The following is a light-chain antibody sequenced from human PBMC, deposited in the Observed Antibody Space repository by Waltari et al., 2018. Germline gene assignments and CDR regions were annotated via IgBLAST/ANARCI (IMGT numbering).Light chain of an antibody. CDR2: WAS. CDR1: QHVLYSTNNKNY. V-gene: IGKV4-1*01. Sequence: DIVMTQSPDSLAVSLGERATINCKSSQHVLYSTNNKNYLACYQQKPGQHPKLLIYWASTRESGVPDRFSGSGSGTDFTLTISRLQAEDVAVYYCQQYYSLPVTFGGGTKVEIK. CDR3: QQYYSLPVT. J-gene: IGKJ4*01.